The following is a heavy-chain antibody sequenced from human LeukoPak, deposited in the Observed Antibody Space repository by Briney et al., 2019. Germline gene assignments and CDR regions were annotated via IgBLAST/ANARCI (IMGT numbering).Heavy chain of an antibody. CDR2: ISYDGSNK. D-gene: IGHD5-24*01. J-gene: IGHJ4*02. CDR3: VREGDGYLLFDY. V-gene: IGHV3-30*03. CDR1: GFTFSSYG. Sequence: GGSLRLSCAASGFTFSSYGMHWVRQPPGKGLERVAVISYDGSNKNYADSVKGRLTISRNNSKNTQYMQMNSLRVEETAVYYCVREGDGYLLFDYWGQGTLVTVSS.